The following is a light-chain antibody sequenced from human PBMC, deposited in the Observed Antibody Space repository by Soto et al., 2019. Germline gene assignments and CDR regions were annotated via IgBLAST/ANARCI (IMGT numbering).Light chain of an antibody. CDR3: SSYTAGGTI. CDR2: EVS. Sequence: QSALTQPASVSGSPGQWITISCTGTSGDVGGYYYVSWYQQLPGKAPKLMISEVSNRPSGVSNRFSGSKSGNTASLTISGLQAEDEDDYYCSSYTAGGTIFGTGTKLTVL. J-gene: IGLJ1*01. V-gene: IGLV2-14*01. CDR1: SGDVGGYYY.